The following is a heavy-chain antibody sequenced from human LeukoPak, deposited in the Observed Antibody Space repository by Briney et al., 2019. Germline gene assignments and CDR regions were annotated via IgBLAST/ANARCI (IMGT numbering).Heavy chain of an antibody. D-gene: IGHD3-22*01. V-gene: IGHV3-23*01. J-gene: IGHJ4*02. Sequence: PGGSLRLSCAASGFTFSSYAMSWVRQAPGKGLEWVSAISGSGGSTYYADSVKGRFTISRDNSKNTLYLQMNSLRAEDTAVYYCAKDSGSSGCYQVGAYDYWGQGTLVTVSS. CDR3: AKDSGSSGCYQVGAYDY. CDR2: ISGSGGST. CDR1: GFTFSSYA.